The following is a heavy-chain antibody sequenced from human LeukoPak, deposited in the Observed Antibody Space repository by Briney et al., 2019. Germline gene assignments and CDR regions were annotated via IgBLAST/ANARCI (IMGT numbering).Heavy chain of an antibody. CDR2: IKQDGSEK. V-gene: IGHV3-7*01. J-gene: IGHJ4*02. CDR1: GLTFSRHW. Sequence: PGGSLRLSREASGLTFSRHWMSWVRQAPGKGLEWVANIKQDGSEKYYVDSVKGRFTISRDNAKKSLSLQMNGLRVDDTAVYYCARGPYSSGLYYFDYWGQGTLVTVSS. D-gene: IGHD6-19*01. CDR3: ARGPYSSGLYYFDY.